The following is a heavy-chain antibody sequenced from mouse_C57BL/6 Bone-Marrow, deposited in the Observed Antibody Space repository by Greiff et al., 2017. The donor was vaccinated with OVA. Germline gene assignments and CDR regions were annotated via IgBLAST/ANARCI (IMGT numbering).Heavy chain of an antibody. D-gene: IGHD2-4*01. CDR3: AKSPIYDYDGLDHYYAMDY. Sequence: VQLQQSGPGLVQPSQSLSITCTVSGFSLTSYGVHWVRQSPGKGLEWLGVIWRGGSTDYNAAFMSRLSITKDNSRSQVFFKMNSLQADDTAIYYCAKSPIYDYDGLDHYYAMDYWGQGTSVTVSS. J-gene: IGHJ4*01. CDR2: IWRGGST. V-gene: IGHV2-5*01. CDR1: GFSLTSYG.